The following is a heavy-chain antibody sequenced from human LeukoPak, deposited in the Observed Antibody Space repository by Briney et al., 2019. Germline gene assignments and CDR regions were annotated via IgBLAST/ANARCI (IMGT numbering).Heavy chain of an antibody. CDR1: GFTFSSYW. CDR3: ARDLMGCSSTSCYEQFDY. CDR2: INSDGSST. Sequence: GGSLRLSCAASGFTFSSYWMHWVHHAPGKGLAWVSRINSDGSSTIYADSVKGRFTISRDNSKNTLYLQMNSLRAEDTAVYYYARDLMGCSSTSCYEQFDYWGQGTLVTVSS. V-gene: IGHV3-74*01. D-gene: IGHD2-2*01. J-gene: IGHJ4*02.